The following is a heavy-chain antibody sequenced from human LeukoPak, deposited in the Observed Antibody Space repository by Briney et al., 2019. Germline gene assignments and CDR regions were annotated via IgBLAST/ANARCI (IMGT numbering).Heavy chain of an antibody. CDR2: IIPIFGTA. Sequence: SVKVSCKASGGTFSSYAISWVRQAPGQGLEWMGGIIPIFGTANYAQKFQGRVTITADESTSTAYMELSSLRSEDTAVYYCARGTTITIFGVVLNDAFDIWGQGIMVTVSS. D-gene: IGHD3-3*01. CDR3: ARGTTITIFGVVLNDAFDI. CDR1: GGTFSSYA. J-gene: IGHJ3*02. V-gene: IGHV1-69*01.